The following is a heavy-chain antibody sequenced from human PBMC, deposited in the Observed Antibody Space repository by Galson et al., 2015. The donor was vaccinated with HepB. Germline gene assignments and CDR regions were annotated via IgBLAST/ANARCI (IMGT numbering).Heavy chain of an antibody. D-gene: IGHD5-12*01. CDR2: IDPSDSYT. CDR3: ARGGGGLRFGARGMDV. CDR1: GYSFTSYW. Sequence: QSGAEVKKPGESLRISCKGSGYSFTSYWISWVRQMPGKGLEWMGRIDPSDSYTNYSPSFQGHVTISADKSISTAYLQWSSLKASDTAVYCCARGGGGLRFGARGMDVWGQGTTVTVSS. J-gene: IGHJ6*02. V-gene: IGHV5-10-1*01.